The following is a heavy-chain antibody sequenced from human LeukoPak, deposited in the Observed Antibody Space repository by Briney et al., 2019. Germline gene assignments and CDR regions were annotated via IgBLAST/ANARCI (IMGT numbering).Heavy chain of an antibody. CDR1: GSTFSSYS. CDR3: ARRGYSYGYFDY. J-gene: IGHJ4*02. V-gene: IGHV3-21*01. Sequence: GGSLRLSCAASGSTFSSYSMNWVRQAPGKGLEWVSSISSSSSYIYYADSVKGRFTISRDNAKNSLYLQMNSLRAEDTAVYYCARRGYSYGYFDYWGQGTLVTVSS. CDR2: ISSSSSYI. D-gene: IGHD5-18*01.